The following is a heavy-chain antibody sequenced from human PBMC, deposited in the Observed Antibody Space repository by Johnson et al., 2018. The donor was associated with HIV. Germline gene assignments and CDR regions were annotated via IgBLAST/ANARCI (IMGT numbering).Heavy chain of an antibody. V-gene: IGHV3-30*03. CDR3: ATSLYYYDSSGFSFDAFDI. Sequence: QMLLVESGGGVVQPGGSLRLSCAASGFTFSSYGMHWVRQAPGKGLEWVAVISYDGSNKYYADSVTGRFTVSRDNSKNTLYLQMNSLRAEDTAVYYCATSLYYYDSSGFSFDAFDIWGQGTLVTVSS. CDR1: GFTFSSYG. CDR2: ISYDGSNK. D-gene: IGHD3-22*01. J-gene: IGHJ3*02.